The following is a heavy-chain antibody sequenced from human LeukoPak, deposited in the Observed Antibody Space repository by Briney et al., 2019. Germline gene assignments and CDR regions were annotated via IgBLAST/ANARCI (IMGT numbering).Heavy chain of an antibody. CDR1: EFTFSSYE. CDR2: ISGSGCSK. D-gene: IGHD6-13*01. CDR3: AKSYSSSWYSFDY. V-gene: IGHV3-23*01. J-gene: IGHJ4*02. Sequence: GGSLRLSCAASEFTFSSYEMNWIRQAPGKGLEWVSAISGSGCSKYYADSVKGRFTISRDNSKNTLYLQMSSLRAEDTAVYYCAKSYSSSWYSFDYWGQGTLVTVSS.